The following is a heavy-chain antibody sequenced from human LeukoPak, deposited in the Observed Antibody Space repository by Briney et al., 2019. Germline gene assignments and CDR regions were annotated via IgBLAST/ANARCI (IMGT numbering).Heavy chain of an antibody. Sequence: GGSLRLSCAASGFTFSSYSMNWVRQAPGKGLEWVSSISSSSSYIYYADSVKGRFTISRDNAKNSLYLQMNSLRAEDTAVYYCARALSGSYYDYFDYWGQGTLVTASS. V-gene: IGHV3-21*01. CDR2: ISSSSSYI. D-gene: IGHD1-26*01. CDR3: ARALSGSYYDYFDY. J-gene: IGHJ4*02. CDR1: GFTFSSYS.